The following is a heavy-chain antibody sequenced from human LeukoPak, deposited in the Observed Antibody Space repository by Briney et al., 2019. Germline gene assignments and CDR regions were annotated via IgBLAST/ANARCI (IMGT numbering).Heavy chain of an antibody. CDR1: GGSISSGDYY. CDR3: AREGSSSRLDAFDI. D-gene: IGHD6-6*01. Sequence: SETLSLTCTVSGGSISSGDYYWSWMRQPPGKGLEWIGYIYYSGSTYYNPSLKSRVTISVDTSKNQFSLKLSSMTAADTAVYYCAREGSSSRLDAFDIWGQGTMVTFSS. CDR2: IYYSGST. J-gene: IGHJ3*02. V-gene: IGHV4-30-4*08.